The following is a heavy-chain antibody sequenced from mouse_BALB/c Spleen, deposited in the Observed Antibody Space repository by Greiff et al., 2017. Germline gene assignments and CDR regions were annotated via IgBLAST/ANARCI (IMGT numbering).Heavy chain of an antibody. Sequence: EVNVVESGGGLVQPGGSRKLSCAASGFTFSSFGMHWVRQAPEKGLEWVAYISSGSSTIYYADTVKGRFTISRDNPKNTLFLQMTSLRSEDTAMYYCARWGDYYGSKAMDYWGQGTSVTVSS. CDR2: ISSGSSTI. CDR3: ARWGDYYGSKAMDY. J-gene: IGHJ4*01. V-gene: IGHV5-17*02. CDR1: GFTFSSFG. D-gene: IGHD1-1*01.